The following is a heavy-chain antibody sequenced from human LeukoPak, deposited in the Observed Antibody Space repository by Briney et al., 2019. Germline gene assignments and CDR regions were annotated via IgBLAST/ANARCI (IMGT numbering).Heavy chain of an antibody. J-gene: IGHJ4*02. CDR2: ISWNSGSI. CDR1: GFTFDDYA. CDR3: AKGTTVVTPGYFDY. Sequence: GGSLRLSCAASGFTFDDYAMHWVRQAPGKGLEWVSGISWNSGSIGYADSVKGRFTISRDNAKNSLYLQMNSLRAEDMALYYCAKGTTVVTPGYFDYWGQGTLVTVSS. V-gene: IGHV3-9*03. D-gene: IGHD4-23*01.